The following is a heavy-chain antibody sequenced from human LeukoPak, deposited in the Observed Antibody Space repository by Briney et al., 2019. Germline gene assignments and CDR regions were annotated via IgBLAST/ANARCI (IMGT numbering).Heavy chain of an antibody. J-gene: IGHJ4*02. D-gene: IGHD4-11*01. CDR1: GGTFSSYA. CDR2: IIPILGIA. Sequence: GASVKVSCKASGGTFSSYAISWVRQAPGQGLEWMGRIIPILGIANYAQKFQGRVTITADKSTSTAYMELSSLRSEDTAVYYCARDPGLSKGHGVYLPDYWGQGTLVTVSS. CDR3: ARDPGLSKGHGVYLPDY. V-gene: IGHV1-69*04.